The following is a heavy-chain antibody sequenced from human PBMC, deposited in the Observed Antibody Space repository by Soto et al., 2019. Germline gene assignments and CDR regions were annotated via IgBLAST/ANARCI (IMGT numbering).Heavy chain of an antibody. D-gene: IGHD2-8*01. V-gene: IGHV3-23*01. J-gene: IGHJ5*02. CDR1: GFTFSSYA. Sequence: GGSLRLSCAASGFTFSSYAMSWVRQAPGKGLEWVSAISGSGGSTYYADSVKGRFTISRDNSKNTLYLQMNSLRAEDTAVYYCAKDCTNGVCYSGFDPWGQGTLVTVSS. CDR3: AKDCTNGVCYSGFDP. CDR2: ISGSGGST.